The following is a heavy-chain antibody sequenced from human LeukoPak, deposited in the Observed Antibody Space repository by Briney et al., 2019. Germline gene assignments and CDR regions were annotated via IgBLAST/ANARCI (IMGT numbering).Heavy chain of an antibody. Sequence: GGSLRLSCAASGFTFSVAAMTWVRQAPGKGLEWVSLIGASGESSYYADSVKGRFTISRDNSKNTQSLQMNSLRVEDTAVYYCARARRCGLNDDYGGCFDSWGQGTLVTVSS. CDR1: GFTFSVAA. V-gene: IGHV3-23*01. D-gene: IGHD4-23*01. CDR3: ARARRCGLNDDYGGCFDS. CDR2: IGASGESS. J-gene: IGHJ4*02.